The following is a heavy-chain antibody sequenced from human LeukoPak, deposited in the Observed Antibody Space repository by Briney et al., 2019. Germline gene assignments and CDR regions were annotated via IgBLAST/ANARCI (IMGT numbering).Heavy chain of an antibody. CDR2: INHSGST. D-gene: IGHD1-14*01. CDR1: DGSFSGYY. CDR3: ARGLKVGSTGRVFDY. V-gene: IGHV4-34*01. J-gene: IGHJ4*02. Sequence: ETLSLTCAVYDGSFSGYYWSWIRQPPGKGLEWIGEINHSGSTNYNPSLKCRVTISVDTSKNQFSLKLSSVTAADTAVYYCARGLKVGSTGRVFDYWGQGTLVTVSS.